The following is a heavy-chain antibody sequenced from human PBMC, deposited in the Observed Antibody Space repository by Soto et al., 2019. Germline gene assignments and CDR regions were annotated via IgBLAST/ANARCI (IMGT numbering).Heavy chain of an antibody. J-gene: IGHJ4*02. CDR1: GFTFSSYA. D-gene: IGHD2-2*01. CDR2: ISGSGGST. V-gene: IGHV3-23*01. Sequence: PGGSLRLSCAASGFTFSSYAMSWVRQAPGKGLEWVSAISGSGGSTYYADSVKGRFTISRDNSKNTLYLQMNSLRAEDTAVYYCAKDRREKDIVVVPAAEIFDYWGQGTLVTVS. CDR3: AKDRREKDIVVVPAAEIFDY.